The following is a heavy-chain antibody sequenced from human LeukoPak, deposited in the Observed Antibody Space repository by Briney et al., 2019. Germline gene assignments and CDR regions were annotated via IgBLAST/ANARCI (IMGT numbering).Heavy chain of an antibody. J-gene: IGHJ4*02. D-gene: IGHD3-16*01. Sequence: GGSLRLSCAASGFTFSSYEMNWVRQAPGKGLEWVASISSRSAYTYYADSVKGRFTISRDNAKNSLSLQMNSLRAEDTAVYYCARDSSLYQTSFTFFDSWGQGTLVTVSS. V-gene: IGHV3-21*01. CDR2: ISSRSAYT. CDR3: ARDSSLYQTSFTFFDS. CDR1: GFTFSSYE.